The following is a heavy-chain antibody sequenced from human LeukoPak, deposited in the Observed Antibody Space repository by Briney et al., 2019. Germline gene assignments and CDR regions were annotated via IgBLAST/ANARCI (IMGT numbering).Heavy chain of an antibody. D-gene: IGHD1-26*01. Sequence: PSETLSLTCTVSGGSISSYYWSWIRQPPGKGLEWIGYIYYSGSTNCNPSLKSRVTISVDTSKNQFSLKLSSVTAADTAVYYCARDKWELTTGAFDIWGQGTMVTVSS. CDR3: ARDKWELTTGAFDI. CDR2: IYYSGST. J-gene: IGHJ3*02. V-gene: IGHV4-59*01. CDR1: GGSISSYY.